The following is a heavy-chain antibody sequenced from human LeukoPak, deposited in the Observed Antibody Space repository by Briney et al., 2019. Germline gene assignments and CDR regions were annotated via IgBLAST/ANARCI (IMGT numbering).Heavy chain of an antibody. CDR1: GGSISSYY. CDR2: IYYSGNT. Sequence: SETLSLTCTVSGGSISSYYWSRIRQPPGKGLEWIGNIYYSGNTNYNPSLKRRVTISVDTSKNQFSLKLSSVTAADTAVYYCARHYGSGTYPLDYWGQGTLVTVSS. V-gene: IGHV4-59*01. J-gene: IGHJ4*02. D-gene: IGHD3-10*01. CDR3: ARHYGSGTYPLDY.